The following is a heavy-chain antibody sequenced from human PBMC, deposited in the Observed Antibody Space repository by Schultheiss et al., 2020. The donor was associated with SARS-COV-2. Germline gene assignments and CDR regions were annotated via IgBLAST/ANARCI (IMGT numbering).Heavy chain of an antibody. Sequence: SETLSLTCAVYGGSFSGYYWSWIRQPPGKGLEWIGSIYTSGSTNYNPSLKSRVTISVDTSKNQFSLKLSSVTAADTAVYYCARSLRGYSDYYYYYMDVWGKWTTVTGSS. CDR1: GGSFSGYY. CDR2: IYTSGST. CDR3: ARSLRGYSDYYYYYMDV. D-gene: IGHD5-12*01. J-gene: IGHJ6*03. V-gene: IGHV4-34*01.